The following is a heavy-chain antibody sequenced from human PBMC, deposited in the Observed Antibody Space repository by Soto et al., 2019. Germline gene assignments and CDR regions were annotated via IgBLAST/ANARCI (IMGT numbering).Heavy chain of an antibody. CDR1: GGSISSGGYY. CDR2: IYYSGST. J-gene: IGHJ6*02. V-gene: IGHV4-31*03. CDR3: ARVGIVVVPAAQDAYYGMDV. D-gene: IGHD2-2*01. Sequence: SETLSLTCTVSGGSISSGGYYWSWIRQHPGKGLEWIGYIYYSGSTYYNPSLKSRVTISVDTSKNQFSLKLSSVTAADTAVYYCARVGIVVVPAAQDAYYGMDVWGQGTTVTVSS.